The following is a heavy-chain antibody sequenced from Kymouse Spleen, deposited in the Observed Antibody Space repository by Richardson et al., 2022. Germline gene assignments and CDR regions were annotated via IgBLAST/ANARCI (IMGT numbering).Heavy chain of an antibody. CDR2: INWNGGST. CDR1: GFTFDDYG. Sequence: EVQLVESGGGVVRPGGSLRLSCAASGFTFDDYGMSWVRQAPGKGLEWVSGINWNGGSTGYADSVKGRFTISRDNAKNSLYLQMNSLRAEDTALYYCARDWSVGAHYYYYYGMDVWGQGTTVTVSS. J-gene: IGHJ6*02. CDR3: ARDWSVGAHYYYYYGMDV. V-gene: IGHV3-20*d01. D-gene: IGHD1-26*01.